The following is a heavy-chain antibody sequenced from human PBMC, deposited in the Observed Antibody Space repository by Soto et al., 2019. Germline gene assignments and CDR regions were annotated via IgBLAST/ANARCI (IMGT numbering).Heavy chain of an antibody. Sequence: FGATLVNPTQTLTLTCTFSGFSLSTSGMCVSWIRQPPGKALKWLALIDWDDDKYYSTSLKTRLTISKDTSKNQVVLTLTNMEPVDTATYYCAPIRVRITDYFYHGMDVWGQGTTVTVSS. CDR2: IDWDDDK. CDR3: APIRVRITDYFYHGMDV. J-gene: IGHJ6*02. D-gene: IGHD6-13*01. CDR1: GFSLSTSGMC. V-gene: IGHV2-70*01.